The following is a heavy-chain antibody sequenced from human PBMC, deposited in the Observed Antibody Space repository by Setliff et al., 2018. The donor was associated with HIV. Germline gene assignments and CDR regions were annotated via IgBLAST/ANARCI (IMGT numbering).Heavy chain of an antibody. D-gene: IGHD3-3*01. CDR3: AKDLVEGVDSTSYYYVMDV. CDR2: ITNTGSST. V-gene: IGHV3-11*04. CDR1: GFTFSDYY. J-gene: IGHJ6*02. Sequence: GGSLRLSCAASGFTFSDYYLNWFRLAPGKGLEWISHITNTGSSTNYADSVKGRFTISRDNAKYSLYLQMNTLRAEDTAVYYCAKDLVEGVDSTSYYYVMDVWGQGTTVTVSS.